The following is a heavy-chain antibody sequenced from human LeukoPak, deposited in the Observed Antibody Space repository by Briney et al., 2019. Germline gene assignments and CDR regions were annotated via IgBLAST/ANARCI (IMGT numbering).Heavy chain of an antibody. D-gene: IGHD3-10*01. V-gene: IGHV2-70*04. J-gene: IGHJ5*02. CDR2: IDWDDDK. Sequence: KESGPALVKPTQTLTLTCTFSGFSLSTSGMRVSWIRQPPGKALEWLARIDWDDDKFYSTSLKTRLTISKDTSKNQVVLTMTNMDPVDTATYYCARTNRGSGSINWLDPWGQGTLVTVSS. CDR1: GFSLSTSGMR. CDR3: ARTNRGSGSINWLDP.